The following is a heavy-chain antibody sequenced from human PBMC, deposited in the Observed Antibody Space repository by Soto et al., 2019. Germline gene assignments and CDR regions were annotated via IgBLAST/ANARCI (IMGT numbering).Heavy chain of an antibody. CDR2: INGDGITR. CDR1: EFAFNTYW. CDR3: ARDKAYGLDV. J-gene: IGHJ6*02. Sequence: EVQLVESGGGLVQPGGSLRLSCAASEFAFNTYWMHWVRQVPGKGLEWVSRINGDGITRTYADSVKGRCTISRDNAENILYLQMNSLRAEDTAVYYCARDKAYGLDVWGQGPTVTVSS. V-gene: IGHV3-74*01.